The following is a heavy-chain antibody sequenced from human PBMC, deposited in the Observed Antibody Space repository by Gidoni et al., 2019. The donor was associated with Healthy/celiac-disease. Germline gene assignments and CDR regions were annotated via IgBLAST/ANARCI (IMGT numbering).Heavy chain of an antibody. CDR1: GFTFSSSG. V-gene: IGHV3-33*01. CDR3: ARDGGSGLGDSSGYPRMDV. D-gene: IGHD3-22*01. J-gene: IGHJ6*02. Sequence: QVQLVESGGGVVQPGRSLRLSCAASGFTFSSSGMHWVRQAPGKGLEWVAVIWYDGSNKYYADSVKGRFTISRDNSKNTLYLQMNSLRAEDTAVYYCARDGGSGLGDSSGYPRMDVWGQGTTVTVSS. CDR2: IWYDGSNK.